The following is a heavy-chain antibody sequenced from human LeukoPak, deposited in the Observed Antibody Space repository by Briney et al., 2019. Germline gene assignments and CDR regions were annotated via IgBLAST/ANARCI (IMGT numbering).Heavy chain of an antibody. D-gene: IGHD3-3*02. V-gene: IGHV1-2*02. CDR3: ARVLFSTAEDY. CDR2: INPNSGGT. J-gene: IGHJ4*02. CDR1: EYTFTGYY. Sequence: ASVKVSCKASEYTFTGYYMHWVRQAPGQGLEWTGWINPNSGGTNYAQKFQGRVTMTRDTSISTAYMELSRLRSDDTAVYYCARVLFSTAEDYWGQGTLVTVSS.